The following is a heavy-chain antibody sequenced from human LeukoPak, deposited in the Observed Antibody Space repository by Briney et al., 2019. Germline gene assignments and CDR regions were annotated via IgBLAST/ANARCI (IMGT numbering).Heavy chain of an antibody. CDR1: GCTFTSYY. CDR2: INPSGGST. CDR3: ARDMYYDSSGYPLDY. D-gene: IGHD3-22*01. J-gene: IGHJ4*02. V-gene: IGHV1-46*01. Sequence: SVKVSCKASGCTFTSYYMNWVLQAPGQGLEWMGIINPSGGSTSYAQKFQGRVTMTRDTSTSTVYMELSSLRSEDTAVYYCARDMYYDSSGYPLDYWGQGTLVTVSS.